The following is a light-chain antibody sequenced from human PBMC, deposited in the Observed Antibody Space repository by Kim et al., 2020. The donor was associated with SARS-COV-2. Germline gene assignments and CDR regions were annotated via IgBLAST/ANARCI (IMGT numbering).Light chain of an antibody. CDR2: GAS. CDR1: QRNTY. Sequence: LSPEERATLACRASQRNTYLAWYQQRPGQALRLPIYGASSRAIGIPDRFSGRVSGTDFTLTISRLEPEDFGVYYCQQYGSSPPITFGQGTRLEIK. J-gene: IGKJ5*01. CDR3: QQYGSSPPIT. V-gene: IGKV3-20*01.